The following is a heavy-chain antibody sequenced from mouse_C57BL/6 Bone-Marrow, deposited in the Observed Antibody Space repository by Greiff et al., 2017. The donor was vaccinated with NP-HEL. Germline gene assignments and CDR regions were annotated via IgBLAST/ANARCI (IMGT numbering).Heavy chain of an antibody. CDR2: INSDGGST. CDR3: ARSHYDGYPYYFDY. V-gene: IGHV5-2*01. D-gene: IGHD2-3*01. J-gene: IGHJ2*01. Sequence: DVKLVESGGGLVQPGESLKLSCESNEYEFPSHDMSWVRKTPEKRLELVAAINSDGGSTYYPDTMERRFIISRDNTKKTLYLQMSSLRSEDTALYYCARSHYDGYPYYFDYWGQGTTLTVSS. CDR1: EYEFPSHD.